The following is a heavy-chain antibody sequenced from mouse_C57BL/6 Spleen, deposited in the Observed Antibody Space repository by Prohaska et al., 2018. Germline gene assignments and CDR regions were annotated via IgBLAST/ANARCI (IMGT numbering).Heavy chain of an antibody. CDR3: ARGWDWAFAY. D-gene: IGHD4-1*01. V-gene: IGHV3-6*01. CDR1: GYSITSGYY. CDR2: ISYYGSN. J-gene: IGHJ3*01. Sequence: DVQLQESGPGLVKPSQSLSLTCSVTGYSITSGYYWNWIRQFPGNKLEWMGYISYYGSNNYNPSLKNRISITRDTSKNQFFLKLNSVTTEDTATYYCARGWDWAFAYWGQGTLVTVSA.